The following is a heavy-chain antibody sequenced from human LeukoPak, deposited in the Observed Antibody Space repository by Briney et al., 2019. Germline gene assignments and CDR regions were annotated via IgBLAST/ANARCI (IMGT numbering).Heavy chain of an antibody. CDR1: GFTSNTYN. Sequence: GGSLRLSCAASGFTSNTYNMNWVRQAPGKGLEWVANIKQDGSEKYYVDSVKGRFTISRDNAKNSLYLQMNSLRAEDTAVYYCARDAGSGSYYATDLDYWGQGTLVTVSS. CDR3: ARDAGSGSYYATDLDY. V-gene: IGHV3-7*01. D-gene: IGHD3-10*01. CDR2: IKQDGSEK. J-gene: IGHJ4*02.